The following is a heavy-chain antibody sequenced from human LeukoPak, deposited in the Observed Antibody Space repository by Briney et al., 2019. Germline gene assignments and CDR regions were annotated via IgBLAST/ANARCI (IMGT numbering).Heavy chain of an antibody. D-gene: IGHD1-26*01. V-gene: IGHV4-31*03. J-gene: IGHJ3*02. CDR3: AREVNRPTDADAFDI. CDR2: IHHSGRA. Sequence: SQALSLTCTVSGGSIISDNHFWSWIRQHPGKDLEWLGYIHHSGRAFYSPSLESRLTISLDTSKNQFSLKLNSVIGADTAVYYCAREVNRPTDADAFDIWGQGTMVTVSS. CDR1: GGSIISDNHF.